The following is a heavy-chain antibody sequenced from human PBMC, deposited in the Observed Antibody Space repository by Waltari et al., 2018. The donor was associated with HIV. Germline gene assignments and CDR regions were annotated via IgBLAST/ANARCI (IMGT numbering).Heavy chain of an antibody. CDR1: GGSISSSSYY. D-gene: IGHD3-22*01. Sequence: QLQLQESGPGLVKPSETLSLTCTVSGGSISSSSYYWGWIRKPPGKGLEWIGNIYYSGSTYYGPSLKSRVTMSVDTSKNQFSLKLSSVTAADTAVYYCARLEIDNSGYYYDDHWGQGTLVTVSS. CDR2: IYYSGST. V-gene: IGHV4-39*01. J-gene: IGHJ4*02. CDR3: ARLEIDNSGYYYDDH.